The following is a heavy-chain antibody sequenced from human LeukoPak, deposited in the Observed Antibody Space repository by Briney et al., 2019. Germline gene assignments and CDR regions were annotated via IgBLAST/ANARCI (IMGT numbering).Heavy chain of an antibody. CDR1: GFTFSSYA. CDR2: ISYDGSNK. V-gene: IGHV3-30*04. J-gene: IGHJ6*04. Sequence: GGSLRLSCAASGFTFSSYAMHWVRQAPGKGLEWVAVISYDGSNKYYADSVKGRFTISRDNSKNTLYLQMNSLRAEDTAVYYCARDGDYGGGYHYYYGMDVWGKGTTVTVSS. D-gene: IGHD4-17*01. CDR3: ARDGDYGGGYHYYYGMDV.